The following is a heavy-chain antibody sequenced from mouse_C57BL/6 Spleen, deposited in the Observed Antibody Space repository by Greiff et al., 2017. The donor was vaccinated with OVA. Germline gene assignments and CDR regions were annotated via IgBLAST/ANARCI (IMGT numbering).Heavy chain of an antibody. Sequence: VQLQQPGAELVRPGSSVKLSCKASGYTFTSYWMHWVKQRPIQGLEWIGNIDPSDSETHYNHKFKDKATLTVDKSSSTAYMQLSSLTSADSAVYYCARGGGFITTVVGFDDWGKGTTLTVAS. J-gene: IGHJ2*01. CDR3: ARGGGFITTVVGFDD. V-gene: IGHV1-52*01. CDR2: IDPSDSET. CDR1: GYTFTSYW. D-gene: IGHD1-1*01.